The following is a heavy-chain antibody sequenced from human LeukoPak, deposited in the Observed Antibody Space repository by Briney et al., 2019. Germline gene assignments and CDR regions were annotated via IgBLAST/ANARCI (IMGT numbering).Heavy chain of an antibody. CDR3: ARTYYYDSSGRPFDY. J-gene: IGHJ4*02. D-gene: IGHD3-22*01. CDR1: GGSISSGSYY. Sequence: SETLSLTCTVSGGSISSGSYYWSWIRQPAGKGLEWIGRIYTSGSTNYNPSLKSRVTISVDTSKNQFSLKLSSVTAADTAVYYCARTYYYDSSGRPFDYWGQGTLVTVSS. V-gene: IGHV4-61*02. CDR2: IYTSGST.